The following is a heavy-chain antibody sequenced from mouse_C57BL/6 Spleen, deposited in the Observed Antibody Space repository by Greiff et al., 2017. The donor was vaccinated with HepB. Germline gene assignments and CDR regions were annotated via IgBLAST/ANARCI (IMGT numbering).Heavy chain of an antibody. Sequence: QVQLQQPGAELVKPGASVKLSCKASGYTFTSYWMHWVKQRPGQGLEWIGMIHPNSGSTNYNETFKSKATLTVDKSSSTAYMQLSSLTSEDSAVYYCARGVESTFDYWGQGTTLTVSS. CDR3: ARGVESTFDY. CDR2: IHPNSGST. J-gene: IGHJ2*01. D-gene: IGHD5-1*01. V-gene: IGHV1-64*01. CDR1: GYTFTSYW.